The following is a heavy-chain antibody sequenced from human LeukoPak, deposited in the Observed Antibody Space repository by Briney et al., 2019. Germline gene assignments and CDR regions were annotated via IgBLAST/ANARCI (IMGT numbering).Heavy chain of an antibody. V-gene: IGHV3-7*01. J-gene: IGHJ4*02. CDR1: GFIFSSYW. CDR2: IKQDGNER. Sequence: GGSLRLSCAASGFIFSSYWMSWVRQAPGKGLEWVANIKQDGNERYYVDSVKGRFTISGDNAKNSLCLQMNSLRAEDTAVYYCARARDIVVVPAAIDYWGQGTLVTVSS. D-gene: IGHD2-2*01. CDR3: ARARDIVVVPAAIDY.